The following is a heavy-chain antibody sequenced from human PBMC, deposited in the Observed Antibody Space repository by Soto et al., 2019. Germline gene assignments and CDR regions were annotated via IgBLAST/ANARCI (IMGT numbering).Heavy chain of an antibody. CDR3: AREPMVRAAHGFDI. Sequence: QVQLVQSGAEVKKPGASVKVSCKASGYTFTGHAMHWVRQAPGQGLEWMGWINPNSVGTNYAQKFQGRVTMTRDTSSSTADRELSRLRSDDTAVYSCAREPMVRAAHGFDIWGQGTMVTVSS. V-gene: IGHV1-2*02. J-gene: IGHJ3*02. CDR1: GYTFTGHA. D-gene: IGHD3-10*01. CDR2: INPNSVGT.